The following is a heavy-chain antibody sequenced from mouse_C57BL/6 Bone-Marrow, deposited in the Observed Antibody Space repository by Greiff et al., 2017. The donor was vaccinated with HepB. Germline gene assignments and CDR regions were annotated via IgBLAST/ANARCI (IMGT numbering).Heavy chain of an antibody. CDR3: ARSPRFITTVVALDY. CDR1: GYTFTSYW. Sequence: QVQLKQPGAELVKPGASVKLSCKASGYTFTSYWMHWVKQRPGRGLEWIGRIDPNSGGTKYNEKFKSKATLTVDKPSSTAYMQLSSLTSEDSAVYYCARSPRFITTVVALDYWGQGTTLTVSS. J-gene: IGHJ2*01. V-gene: IGHV1-72*01. CDR2: IDPNSGGT. D-gene: IGHD1-1*01.